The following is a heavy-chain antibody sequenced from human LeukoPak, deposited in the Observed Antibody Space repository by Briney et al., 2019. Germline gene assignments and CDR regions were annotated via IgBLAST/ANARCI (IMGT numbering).Heavy chain of an antibody. Sequence: SETLSLTCTVSGGSISTYYWSWIRQPPGKGLEGIGYIYYIGSTNYNPSLQSRVIISVDTSKSQFSLTLTSVTAADTAVYYCARGSYYYMDLWGTGTTVTVSS. V-gene: IGHV4-59*01. J-gene: IGHJ6*03. CDR1: GGSISTYY. CDR3: ARGSYYYMDL. CDR2: IYYIGST.